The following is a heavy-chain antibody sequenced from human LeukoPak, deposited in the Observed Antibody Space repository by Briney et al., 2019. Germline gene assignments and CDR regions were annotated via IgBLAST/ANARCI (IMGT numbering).Heavy chain of an antibody. V-gene: IGHV3-64*01. CDR1: GFTFGSYA. Sequence: PGGSLRLSCAASGFTFGSYAMHWVRQAPGKGLEYVSAITNDGGTTFYANSVKGRFTISRDNSKNTLFLQMGSLRPEAMAVYYCARVDDFTYDFWGQGTLVTVSS. J-gene: IGHJ4*02. CDR3: ARVDDFTYDF. CDR2: ITNDGGTT. D-gene: IGHD2-2*03.